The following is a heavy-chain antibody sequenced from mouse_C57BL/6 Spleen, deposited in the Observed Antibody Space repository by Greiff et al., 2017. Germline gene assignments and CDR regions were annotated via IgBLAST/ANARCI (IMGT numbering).Heavy chain of an antibody. J-gene: IGHJ3*01. Sequence: EVKLMESGPELVKPGASVKMSCKASGYTFTDYNMHWVKQSHGKSLEWIGYINPNNGGTSYNQKFKGKATLTVNKSSSTAYMELRSLTSEDSAVYYCARRTYYDYAWFAYWGQGTLVTVSA. V-gene: IGHV1-22*01. CDR1: GYTFTDYN. D-gene: IGHD2-4*01. CDR2: INPNNGGT. CDR3: ARRTYYDYAWFAY.